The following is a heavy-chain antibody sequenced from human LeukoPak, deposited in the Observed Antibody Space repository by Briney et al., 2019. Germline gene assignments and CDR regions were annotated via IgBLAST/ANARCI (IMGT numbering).Heavy chain of an antibody. J-gene: IGHJ3*02. V-gene: IGHV4-31*03. D-gene: IGHD2-15*01. CDR3: AREGAATWVSFDI. Sequence: SETLSLTCTVSGGSISSGGYYWSWIRQHPGKGLEWIGYIYYSGSTYYNPALKSRVTISVDTSKNQFSLKLSSVTAADTAVYYCAREGAATWVSFDIWGQGTMVTVSS. CDR2: IYYSGST. CDR1: GGSISSGGYY.